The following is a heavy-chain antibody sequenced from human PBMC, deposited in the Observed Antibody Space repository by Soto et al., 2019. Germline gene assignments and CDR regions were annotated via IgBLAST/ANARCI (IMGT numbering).Heavy chain of an antibody. V-gene: IGHV4-59*01. CDR1: GGSISSYY. CDR2: IYYSGST. Sequence: SETLSLTCTVSGGSISSYYWSWIRQPPGKGLEWIGYIYYSGSTNYNPSLKSRVTISVDTSKNQFSLKLSSVTAADTAVYYCARDSVWFGELLGYYYYGMDVWGQGTTVT. J-gene: IGHJ6*02. CDR3: ARDSVWFGELLGYYYYGMDV. D-gene: IGHD3-10*01.